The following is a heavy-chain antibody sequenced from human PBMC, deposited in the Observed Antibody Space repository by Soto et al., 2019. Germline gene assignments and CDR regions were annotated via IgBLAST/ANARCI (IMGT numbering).Heavy chain of an antibody. D-gene: IGHD4-17*01. CDR3: ATHPPYGPLDH. CDR2: IYYSENT. V-gene: IGHV4-59*08. J-gene: IGHJ4*02. CDR1: GGSISSYY. Sequence: ASETLSLTCSVSGGSISSYYWTWIRQPPGKGLEWIGYIYYSENTYYNPSLKSRVTISVDTSKNQFSLRLTSVTAADTAVYYCATHPPYGPLDHWGQGTLVTVSS.